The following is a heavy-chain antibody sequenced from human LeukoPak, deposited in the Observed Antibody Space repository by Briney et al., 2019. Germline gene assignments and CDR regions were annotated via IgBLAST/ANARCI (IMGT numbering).Heavy chain of an antibody. Sequence: QPGGSLSLSCAASGFTFSNHGMNWVRQASGKGLEWVSGISPSGDIKYYADSVKGRFTISRDNSKKTLYLEVSSLTGEDTAVYYCAKDDAWIRFGEWSQGTLVTVSS. CDR3: AKDDAWIRFGE. CDR1: GFTFSNHG. V-gene: IGHV3-23*01. J-gene: IGHJ4*02. CDR2: ISPSGDIK. D-gene: IGHD3-10*01.